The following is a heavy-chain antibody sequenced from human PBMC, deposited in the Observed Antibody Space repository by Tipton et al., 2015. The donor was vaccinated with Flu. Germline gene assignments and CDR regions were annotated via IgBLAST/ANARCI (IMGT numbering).Heavy chain of an antibody. Sequence: LRLSCNVSGGSISSSSDYWGWIRQPPGKGLEWIGTIYYSGSTYYNPSHRSRVTISVDTSKNQFSLRLSSVTAADTAVYYCARTYGLLNWFDPWGQGNLVTVSS. V-gene: IGHV4-39*01. CDR2: IYYSGST. D-gene: IGHD3-10*01. J-gene: IGHJ5*02. CDR3: ARTYGLLNWFDP. CDR1: GGSISSSSDY.